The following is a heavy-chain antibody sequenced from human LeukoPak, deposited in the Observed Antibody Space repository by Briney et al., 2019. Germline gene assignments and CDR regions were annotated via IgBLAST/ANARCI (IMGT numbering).Heavy chain of an antibody. D-gene: IGHD3-10*01. CDR3: ARGSYFYGSGSFMGSDY. J-gene: IGHJ4*02. CDR2: INAGNGNT. Sequence: ASVTVSCKASGYTFTSYAIHWVRQAPGQRLEWMGWINAGNGNTEYSQNLQDRVTITRDTSATTAYMELSSLRSEDTAVYYCARGSYFYGSGSFMGSDYWGQGTLVTVSS. V-gene: IGHV1-3*01. CDR1: GYTFTSYA.